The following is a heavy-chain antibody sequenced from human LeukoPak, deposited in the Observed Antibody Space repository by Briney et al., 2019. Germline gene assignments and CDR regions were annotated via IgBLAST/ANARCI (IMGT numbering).Heavy chain of an antibody. V-gene: IGHV3-21*01. CDR2: ISTSSSYI. J-gene: IGHJ3*02. D-gene: IGHD3-22*01. CDR1: GFIFSSYS. Sequence: GGSLRLSCAASGFIFSSYSMNWVRQAPGKGLEWVSFISTSSSYIYYADSVKGRFTISRDNAKNSLYLQMNSLRAEDTAVYYCAREAYYYDSSGSRSDAFDIWGQGTMVTVSS. CDR3: AREAYYYDSSGSRSDAFDI.